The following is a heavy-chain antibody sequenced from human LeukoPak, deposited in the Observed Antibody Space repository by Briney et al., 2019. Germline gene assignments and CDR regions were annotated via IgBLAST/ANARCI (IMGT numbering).Heavy chain of an antibody. CDR3: ASEPYGSGSFLGAFDI. V-gene: IGHV4-39*01. Sequence: WIRQPPGKGLEWIGSIYYSGSTYYNPSLKSRVTISIDTSKNQFSLKLSSVTAADTAVYYCASEPYGSGSFLGAFDIWGQGTIDSVSS. D-gene: IGHD3-10*01. CDR2: IYYSGST. J-gene: IGHJ3*02.